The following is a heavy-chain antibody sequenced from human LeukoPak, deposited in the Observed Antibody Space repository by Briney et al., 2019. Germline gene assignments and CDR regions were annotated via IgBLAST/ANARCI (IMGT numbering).Heavy chain of an antibody. CDR3: ARDSREYSSSWYISSTLPDY. D-gene: IGHD6-13*01. CDR1: GYTFTSYH. CDR2: INPSGGST. J-gene: IGHJ4*02. V-gene: IGHV1-46*01. Sequence: GASVKVSCKASGYTFTSYHMHWVRQAPGQGLEWMGIINPSGGSTSYAQKFQGRVTMTRDTSTSTVYMELSSLRSEDTAVYYCARDSREYSSSWYISSTLPDYWGQGTLVTVSS.